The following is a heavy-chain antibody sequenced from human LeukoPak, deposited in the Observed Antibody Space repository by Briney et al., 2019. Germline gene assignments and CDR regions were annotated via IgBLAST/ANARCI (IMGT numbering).Heavy chain of an antibody. V-gene: IGHV4-4*07. D-gene: IGHD2-2*02. J-gene: IGHJ4*02. Sequence: SETLSLTCTVSGGSISSYYWSWIRQPAGKGLEWIGRIYTSGSTNYNPSLKSRVTMSVDTSKNQFSLKLSSVTAADTAVYYCAREDCSSTSCYTRNFDYWGQGTLVTVSS. CDR2: IYTSGST. CDR3: AREDCSSTSCYTRNFDY. CDR1: GGSISSYY.